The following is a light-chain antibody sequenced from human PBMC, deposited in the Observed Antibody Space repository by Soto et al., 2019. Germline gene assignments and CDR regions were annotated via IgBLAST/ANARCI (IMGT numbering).Light chain of an antibody. CDR2: GAS. J-gene: IGKJ1*01. CDR3: QQYDNWPPWT. V-gene: IGKV3-15*01. Sequence: EIVMTQSPATLSVSPGERATLSCRASQRVSSKLAWYQHKPGQAPRLLIYGASTRATGVPARFSGSGSGTEFTLTISSMQSEDFAVYYCQQYDNWPPWTFGQGTKVEIK. CDR1: QRVSSK.